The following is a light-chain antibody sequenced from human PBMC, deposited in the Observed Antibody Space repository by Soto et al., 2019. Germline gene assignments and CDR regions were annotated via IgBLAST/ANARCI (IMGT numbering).Light chain of an antibody. CDR2: GAS. J-gene: IGKJ1*01. CDR1: QSVSSN. V-gene: IGKV3-15*01. Sequence: EIVMTQSPATLSVSPGERATLSCRASQSVSSNLAWYQQQPGQAPRLLIYGASTRATGIPARFSGSGSGTEFTLTISSMQPEDFAVYYCHYYNNWPPWTFGQGTKVEIK. CDR3: HYYNNWPPWT.